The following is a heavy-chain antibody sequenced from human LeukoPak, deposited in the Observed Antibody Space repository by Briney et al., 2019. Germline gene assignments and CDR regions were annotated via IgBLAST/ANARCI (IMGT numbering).Heavy chain of an antibody. V-gene: IGHV3-23*01. J-gene: IGHJ6*02. D-gene: IGHD2-15*01. Sequence: GGSLRLSCAASGFTFSSYAMSWVRQAPGKGLEWVSAISGSGGSTYYADSVKGRFTISRDNSKNTLYLQMNSLRAEDTAVYYCARKYCSGGSCYYYYYGMDVWGQGTTVTVSS. CDR2: ISGSGGST. CDR1: GFTFSSYA. CDR3: ARKYCSGGSCYYYYYGMDV.